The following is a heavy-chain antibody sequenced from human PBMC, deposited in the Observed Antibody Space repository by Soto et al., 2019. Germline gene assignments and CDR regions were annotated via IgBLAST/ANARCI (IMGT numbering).Heavy chain of an antibody. CDR3: ARGSTDSYPGSRIFDF. CDR2: ITGTGGDT. V-gene: IGHV3-23*01. Sequence: GGSLRLSCVASGIPFGSRAMSWFRQAPGEGLEWVSTITGTGGDTKYADSVRGRFTMSRDNSKKTLYLQMNSLRVEDSALYYCARGSTDSYPGSRIFDFWGRGTLVTVSS. CDR1: GIPFGSRA. J-gene: IGHJ4*02. D-gene: IGHD3-10*01.